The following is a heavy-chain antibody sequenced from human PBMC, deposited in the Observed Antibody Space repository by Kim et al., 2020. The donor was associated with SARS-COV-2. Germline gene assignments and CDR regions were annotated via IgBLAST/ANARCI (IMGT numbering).Heavy chain of an antibody. V-gene: IGHV4-31*03. Sequence: SETLSLTCTVSGVSISSPSYFWSWIRQHSGKGLEWIGYIYNSGSTYYNPSLESRATLSMDTSKNQFSLKLTSVTAADTAVYYCARDDHGDYIMDDWGQGT. CDR1: GVSISSPSYF. D-gene: IGHD4-17*01. CDR2: IYNSGST. CDR3: ARDDHGDYIMDD. J-gene: IGHJ4*02.